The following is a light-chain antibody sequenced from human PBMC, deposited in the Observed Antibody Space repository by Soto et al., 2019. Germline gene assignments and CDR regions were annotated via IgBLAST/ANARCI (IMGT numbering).Light chain of an antibody. CDR1: GSDIGIYNY. CDR3: SSYTGSSTLVL. CDR2: EVS. Sequence: QSALTQPASVSGSPGQSIAISCTGTGSDIGIYNYVSWYQQYPGQAPKLMIFEVSNRPSGVSNRFSGSKSGNTASLTISGLQSEDEADYYCSSYTGSSTLVLFGAGTKLTVL. J-gene: IGLJ2*01. V-gene: IGLV2-14*01.